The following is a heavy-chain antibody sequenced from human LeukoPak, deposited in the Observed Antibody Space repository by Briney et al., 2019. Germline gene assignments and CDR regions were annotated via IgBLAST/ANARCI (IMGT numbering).Heavy chain of an antibody. CDR1: GGTFSSYA. V-gene: IGHV1-69*01. J-gene: IGHJ4*02. CDR2: IIPIFGTA. D-gene: IGHD6-25*01. Sequence: ASVKVSCKASGGTFSSYAISWVRQAPGQGLEWMGGIIPIFGTANYAQKFQGRVTITADESTSTAYMELSSLRSEDTAVYYCGRVPGHSSDFFGYWGQGTLVTVSS. CDR3: GRVPGHSSDFFGY.